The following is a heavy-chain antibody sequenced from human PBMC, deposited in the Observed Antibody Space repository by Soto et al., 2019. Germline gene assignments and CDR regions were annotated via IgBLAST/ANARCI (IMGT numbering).Heavy chain of an antibody. Sequence: SETLSLTCAVSGGSISSSNWWSWVRQPPGKGLEWIGEIYHSGSTNYNPSLKSRVTISVDKSKNQFSLKLSSVTAADTAVYYCARLGQVYNWNYYYYGMDVWGQGTTVTVSS. D-gene: IGHD1-20*01. V-gene: IGHV4-4*02. CDR3: ARLGQVYNWNYYYYGMDV. CDR1: GGSISSSNW. J-gene: IGHJ6*02. CDR2: IYHSGST.